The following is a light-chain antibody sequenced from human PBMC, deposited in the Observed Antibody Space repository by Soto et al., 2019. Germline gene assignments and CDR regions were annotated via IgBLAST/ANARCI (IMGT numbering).Light chain of an antibody. J-gene: IGLJ1*01. CDR3: SSYAGSNNYV. CDR2: EVS. CDR1: SSDVGGYNY. Sequence: GTSSDVGGYNYVSWYQQNPGKAPKLMIYEVSKRPSGVPDRFSGSKSGNTASLTVSGLQAEDEADYYCSSYAGSNNYVFGTGTKVTVL. V-gene: IGLV2-8*01.